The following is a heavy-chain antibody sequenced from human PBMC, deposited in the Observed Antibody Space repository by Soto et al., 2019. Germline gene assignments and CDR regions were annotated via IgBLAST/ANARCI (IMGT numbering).Heavy chain of an antibody. Sequence: GGSLRLSCAASGFTVSSNYMSWVRQAPGKGLEWVSAISGSGGSTYYADSVKGRFTISRDNSKNTLYLQMNSLRAEDTAVYYCAKDRQYCSGGSCYPYFDYWGQGTLVTVSS. CDR3: AKDRQYCSGGSCYPYFDY. V-gene: IGHV3-23*01. CDR1: GFTVSSNY. D-gene: IGHD2-15*01. J-gene: IGHJ4*02. CDR2: ISGSGGST.